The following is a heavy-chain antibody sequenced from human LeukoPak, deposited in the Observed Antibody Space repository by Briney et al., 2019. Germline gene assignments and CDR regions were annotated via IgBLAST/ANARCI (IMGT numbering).Heavy chain of an antibody. CDR3: ARDGLARGVIVD. V-gene: IGHV1-69*04. CDR2: IIPILGIA. J-gene: IGHJ4*02. Sequence: ASVKVSCKASGGTFSSYTISWVRQAPGQGLEWMGRIIPILGIANYAQKFQGRVTITADKSTSTAYMELSSLRSEDTAVYYCARDGLARGVIVDWGQGTLVTVSS. CDR1: GGTFSSYT. D-gene: IGHD3-10*01.